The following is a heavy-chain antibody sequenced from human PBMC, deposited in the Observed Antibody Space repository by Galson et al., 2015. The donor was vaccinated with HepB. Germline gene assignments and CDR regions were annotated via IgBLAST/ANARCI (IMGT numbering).Heavy chain of an antibody. CDR3: AKEECSSTSCYIRSDLDY. V-gene: IGHV3-23*01. J-gene: IGHJ4*02. D-gene: IGHD2-2*02. Sequence: SLRLSCAASGFTFSGYAMNWVRQAPGKGLEWVSAISGSGGSTYYADSVKGRFTISRDNSKNTLYLQMNSLRAEDTALYYCAKEECSSTSCYIRSDLDYWGQGTLVTVSS. CDR2: ISGSGGST. CDR1: GFTFSGYA.